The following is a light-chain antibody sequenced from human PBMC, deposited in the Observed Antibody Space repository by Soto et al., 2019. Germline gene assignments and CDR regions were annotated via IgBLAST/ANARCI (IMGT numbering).Light chain of an antibody. J-gene: IGLJ2*01. V-gene: IGLV2-14*01. Sequence: QPVLTQPASVSGSPGQSITISCTGTSSDVGGYNYVSWYQQHPGKAPKLMIYDVSARPSGVSNRFSGSKSGNTASLTISGLQADDEADYYCSSYTSINTLDVVFGGGTKLTVL. CDR2: DVS. CDR1: SSDVGGYNY. CDR3: SSYTSINTLDVV.